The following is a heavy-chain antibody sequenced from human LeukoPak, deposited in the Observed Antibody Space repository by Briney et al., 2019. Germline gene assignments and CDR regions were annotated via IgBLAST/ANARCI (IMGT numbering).Heavy chain of an antibody. D-gene: IGHD2-21*01. CDR1: GGSISSGDYY. J-gene: IGHJ3*02. CDR3: ARVEFSGILWWSDI. Sequence: SETLSLTCTVSGGSISSGDYYWSWIRQPPGKGLEWIGYIYYSGSTYYNPSLKSRVTISVDTSKNQFSLKLSSVTAADTAVYYCARVEFSGILWWSDIWGQGTMVTVSS. CDR2: IYYSGST. V-gene: IGHV4-30-4*01.